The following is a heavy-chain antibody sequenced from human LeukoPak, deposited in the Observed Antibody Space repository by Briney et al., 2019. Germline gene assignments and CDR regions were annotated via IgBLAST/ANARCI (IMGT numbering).Heavy chain of an antibody. D-gene: IGHD3-3*01. V-gene: IGHV3-23*01. J-gene: IGHJ4*02. CDR3: VKAQRESGSHYFDY. CDR1: GFNFSNYA. CDR2: VTGSSTNT. Sequence: PGGSLRLSCAASGFNFSNYAMTWVRQAPGKGLEWVSAVTGSSTNTYYADSVKGRFTISRDNSKNTLYLQMSSLRAEDTAVYYCVKAQRESGSHYFDYWGQGTLVTVSS.